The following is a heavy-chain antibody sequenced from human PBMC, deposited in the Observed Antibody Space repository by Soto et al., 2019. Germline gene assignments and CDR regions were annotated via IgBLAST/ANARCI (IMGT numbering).Heavy chain of an antibody. Sequence: EVQLVESGGGLVQPGGSLRLSCAASGFTSSDHYMDWVRQAPGKGLEWVGRIKNKAESYITEYAASVKGRFTISRDESKNSLYLQMNSLKTEDTAVYYCARDSTGSYDYWGRGTLVTVSS. V-gene: IGHV3-72*01. D-gene: IGHD3-10*01. J-gene: IGHJ4*02. CDR1: GFTSSDHY. CDR3: ARDSTGSYDY. CDR2: IKNKAESYIT.